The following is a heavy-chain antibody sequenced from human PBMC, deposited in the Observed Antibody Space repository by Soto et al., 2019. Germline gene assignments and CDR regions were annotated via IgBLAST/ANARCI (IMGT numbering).Heavy chain of an antibody. CDR3: ARGDPYYDYIWGSYRYGSDYFDY. CDR2: IYYSGST. CDR1: GGSISSYY. J-gene: IGHJ4*02. Sequence: SETLSLTCTVSGGSISSYYWSWIRQPPGKGLEWIGYIYYSGSTNYNPSLKSRVTISVDTSKNQFSLKLSSVTAADTAVYYCARGDPYYDYIWGSYRYGSDYFDYWGQGTLVTVSS. V-gene: IGHV4-59*01. D-gene: IGHD3-16*02.